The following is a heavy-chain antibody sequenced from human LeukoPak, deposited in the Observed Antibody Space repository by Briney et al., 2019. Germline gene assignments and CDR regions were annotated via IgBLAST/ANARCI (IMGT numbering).Heavy chain of an antibody. CDR3: AKGGYNYGYVDY. CDR2: ISGGTT. D-gene: IGHD5-18*01. J-gene: IGHJ4*02. Sequence: GGSLRLSCAASGFAFSYYAMAWVRQAPGKGLEWVSSISGGTTYYADSVKGRFTISRDNSKNTLYLQMNSLRAEDTAVYYCAKGGYNYGYVDYWGQGTLVTVSS. V-gene: IGHV3-23*01. CDR1: GFAFSYYA.